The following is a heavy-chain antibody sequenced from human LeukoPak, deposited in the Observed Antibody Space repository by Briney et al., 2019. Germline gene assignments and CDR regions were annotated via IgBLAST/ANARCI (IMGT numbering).Heavy chain of an antibody. V-gene: IGHV1-18*01. J-gene: IGHJ4*02. D-gene: IGHD6-19*01. Sequence: GASVKVSCKASGYTFTSYGISWVRQAPGQGLEWMGWISAYNGNTNYAQKIQGRVTMTTDTSTSTAYMELRSLRSDDTAVYYCARAKTGYSSGWYYFDYWGQGTLVTVSS. CDR2: ISAYNGNT. CDR3: ARAKTGYSSGWYYFDY. CDR1: GYTFTSYG.